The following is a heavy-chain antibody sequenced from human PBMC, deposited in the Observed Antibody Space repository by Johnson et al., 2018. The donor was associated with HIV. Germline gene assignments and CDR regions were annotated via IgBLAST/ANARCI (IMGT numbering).Heavy chain of an antibody. CDR2: IYSRGGS. J-gene: IGHJ3*02. CDR3: ATYNFWSSYAFDI. D-gene: IGHD3-3*01. CDR1: GFTVSSSS. V-gene: IGHV3-66*01. Sequence: EQLEESGGGLVQPGGSLRLSCAEYGFTVSSSSMSWVRQAPGKGLEWVSVIYSRGGSYYVDSVRGRFTISRGNSKRKLYLQMDRLTAEDTAVYYCATYNFWSSYAFDIGGQGTTVTVSS.